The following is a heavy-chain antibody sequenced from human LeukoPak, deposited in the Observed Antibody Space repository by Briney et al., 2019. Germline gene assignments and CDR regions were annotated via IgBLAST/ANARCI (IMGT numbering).Heavy chain of an antibody. V-gene: IGHV3-66*02. CDR2: IYSGGST. Sequence: GGSLRLSRASSGFTVSSNYMSWVRQAPGKGLEWVSVIYSGGSTYYADSVKGRFTISRDNSKNTLYLQMNSLRAEDTAVYYCARDLTESNWGQGTLVTVSS. CDR3: ARDLTESN. CDR1: GFTVSSNY. J-gene: IGHJ4*02.